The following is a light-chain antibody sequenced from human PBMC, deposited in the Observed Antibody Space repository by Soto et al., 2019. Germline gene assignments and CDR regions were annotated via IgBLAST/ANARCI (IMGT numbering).Light chain of an antibody. CDR1: QGIGNY. CDR3: QQYNSAPIT. J-gene: IGKJ5*01. Sequence: DIQMTQSPSSLSASVGDRVTITCRASQGIGNYLAWFQQKPGKVPKLLIYTASTLQSGVPSRFSGSGSGTDFTLTISSLQPEDVATYYCQQYNSAPITFGQGTRLDIK. CDR2: TAS. V-gene: IGKV1-27*01.